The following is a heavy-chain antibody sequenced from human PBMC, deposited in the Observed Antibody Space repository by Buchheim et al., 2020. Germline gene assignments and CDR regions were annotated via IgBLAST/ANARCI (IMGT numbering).Heavy chain of an antibody. J-gene: IGHJ4*02. CDR1: GFTFSSCA. D-gene: IGHD4-23*01. CDR3: AKEPVVLARGLED. Sequence: EVQLLESGGALVQPGGSLRLSCAASGFTFSSCAMAWVRQAPGKGLEWVSTLSVSGATNYADSVKGRFTIPKDMSKNTLYLHMNSLRAEDTALYHCAKEPVVLARGLEDWGQGTL. CDR2: LSVSGAT. V-gene: IGHV3-23*01.